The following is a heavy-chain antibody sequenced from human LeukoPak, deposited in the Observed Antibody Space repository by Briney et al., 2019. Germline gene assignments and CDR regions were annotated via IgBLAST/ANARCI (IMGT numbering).Heavy chain of an antibody. CDR2: IIPIFGTA. Sequence: SVKVSCNASGGTFSSYAISWVRQAPGQGLEWMGGIIPIFGTANYAQKFQGRVTITADESTSIVYMELSSLRSEDTAVYYCARGNGGEQQLVLGYWGQGTLVTVSS. V-gene: IGHV1-69*13. CDR1: GGTFSSYA. CDR3: ARGNGGEQQLVLGY. D-gene: IGHD6-13*01. J-gene: IGHJ4*02.